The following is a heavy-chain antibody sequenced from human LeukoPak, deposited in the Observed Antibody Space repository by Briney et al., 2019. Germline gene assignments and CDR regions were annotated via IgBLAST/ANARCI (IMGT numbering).Heavy chain of an antibody. Sequence: ASETLSLTCTVSGGSISSYYWSWIRQPPGKGLEWIGCIYYIGSTNYNPSLKSRVTTSVDTSKNQFSLELTSLTAADTAVYYCARNTKGMATPDEWGQGTLVTVSS. J-gene: IGHJ4*02. CDR1: GGSISSYY. D-gene: IGHD5-24*01. V-gene: IGHV4-59*01. CDR3: ARNTKGMATPDE. CDR2: IYYIGST.